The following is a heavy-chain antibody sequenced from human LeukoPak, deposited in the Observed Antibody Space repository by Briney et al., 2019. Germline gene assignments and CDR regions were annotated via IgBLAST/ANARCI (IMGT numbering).Heavy chain of an antibody. D-gene: IGHD6-19*01. Sequence: ASVNVSCKASGGTFSSYAISWVRQAPGQGLEWMGGIIPIFGTANYAQKFQGRVTITADESTSTAYMELSSLRSEDTAVYYCARANRQWLVRGGFDYWGQGTLVTVSS. CDR2: IIPIFGTA. V-gene: IGHV1-69*01. CDR1: GGTFSSYA. CDR3: ARANRQWLVRGGFDY. J-gene: IGHJ4*02.